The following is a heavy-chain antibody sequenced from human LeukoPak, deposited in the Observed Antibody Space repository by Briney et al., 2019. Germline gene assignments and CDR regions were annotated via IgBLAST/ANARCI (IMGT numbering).Heavy chain of an antibody. V-gene: IGHV3-53*01. D-gene: IGHD3-3*01. CDR3: AKDSITIFGVVPNF. CDR2: IYSGGST. Sequence: GGSLRLSCAASGFTVSSNYMSWVRQAPGKGLEWVSVIYSGGSTYYADSVKGRFTISRDNSRNTLYLQMNSLRAEDTAVYYCAKDSITIFGVVPNFWGQGTLVTVSS. CDR1: GFTVSSNY. J-gene: IGHJ4*02.